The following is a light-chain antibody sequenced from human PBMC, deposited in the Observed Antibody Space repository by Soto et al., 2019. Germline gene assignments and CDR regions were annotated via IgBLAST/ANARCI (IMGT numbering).Light chain of an antibody. J-gene: IGKJ1*01. V-gene: IGKV1-17*01. Sequence: DIQMTQSPSSLSASVGDRVTITCRASQGIRNALGWYQQKPGKAPKRLIYAASSLQSGVPSRFSGSGSGTEFTLTISSLQPEDFATYYCLQHNNYPRTFGQGTKVEIK. CDR1: QGIRNA. CDR2: AAS. CDR3: LQHNNYPRT.